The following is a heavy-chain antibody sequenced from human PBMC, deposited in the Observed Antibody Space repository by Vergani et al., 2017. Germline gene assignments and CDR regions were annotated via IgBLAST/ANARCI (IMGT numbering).Heavy chain of an antibody. CDR1: GGTFSSYA. V-gene: IGHV1-69*17. CDR2: IIPIFGIA. CDR3: ARPYSSGWYSGSKNAFDI. D-gene: IGHD6-19*01. Sequence: QVQLVQSGAEVKKPGSSVKVSCKASGGTFSSYAISWVRQAPGQGLEWMGGIIPIFGIANYAQKFQGRVTITADKSTSTAYMELSSLRSEDTAVYYCARPYSSGWYSGSKNAFDIWGQGTMVTVSS. J-gene: IGHJ3*02.